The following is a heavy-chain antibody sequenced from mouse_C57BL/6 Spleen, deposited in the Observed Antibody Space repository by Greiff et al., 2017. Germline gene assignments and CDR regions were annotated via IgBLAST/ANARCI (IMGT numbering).Heavy chain of an antibody. CDR2: FYPGSGSI. D-gene: IGHD1-1*01. Sequence: QVQLQQSGAELVKPGASVKLSCKASGYTFTEYTIHWVKQRSGQGLEWIGWFYPGSGSIKYNEKFKDKATLTADKSSSTVYMELSSLTSEDSAVYVCARHDSLYYEGSSFDYWGQGTTLTVSS. CDR3: ARHDSLYYEGSSFDY. J-gene: IGHJ2*01. V-gene: IGHV1-62-2*01. CDR1: GYTFTEYT.